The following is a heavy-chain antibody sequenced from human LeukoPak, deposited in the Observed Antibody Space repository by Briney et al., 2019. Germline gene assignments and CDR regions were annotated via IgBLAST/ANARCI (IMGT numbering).Heavy chain of an antibody. J-gene: IGHJ3*02. D-gene: IGHD3-10*01. CDR1: GGSISSYY. CDR3: ALTYYYGSGSYLDAFDI. Sequence: SETLSLTCTVSGGSISSYYWSWIRQPAGKGLEWIGRIYTSGSTNYNPSLKSRVTISVDTSKNQFSLKLSSVTAADTAVYYCALTYYYGSGSYLDAFDIWGQGTMVTVSS. CDR2: IYTSGST. V-gene: IGHV4-4*07.